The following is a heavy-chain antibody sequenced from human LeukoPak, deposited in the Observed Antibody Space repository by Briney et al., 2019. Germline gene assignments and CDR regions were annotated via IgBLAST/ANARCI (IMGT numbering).Heavy chain of an antibody. V-gene: IGHV4-39*01. CDR1: GGSISSDSYY. J-gene: IGHJ4*02. Sequence: SETLSLTCTVSGGSISSDSYYWAWIRQPPGKGLEWIASIYYSGSTYYNPSLKSRVTISVDTSRNQFSLKLSSVTAADTAVYYCARRSGGSRSDYWGQGTLVTVSS. CDR2: IYYSGST. D-gene: IGHD6-25*01. CDR3: ARRSGGSRSDY.